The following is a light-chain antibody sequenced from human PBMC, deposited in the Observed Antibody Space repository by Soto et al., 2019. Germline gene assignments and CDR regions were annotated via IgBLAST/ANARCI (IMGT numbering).Light chain of an antibody. CDR2: SNN. Sequence: SVLTQPPSASGTPGQRVTISCSGSSSNIGSKTVNWYQQLPGTAPKLLIYSNNQRPSGVPDRFSGSKSGTSASLAISGLQSEDEADYHCTAWDDSLNAVVFGGGTKLTVL. CDR1: SSNIGSKT. CDR3: TAWDDSLNAVV. J-gene: IGLJ2*01. V-gene: IGLV1-44*01.